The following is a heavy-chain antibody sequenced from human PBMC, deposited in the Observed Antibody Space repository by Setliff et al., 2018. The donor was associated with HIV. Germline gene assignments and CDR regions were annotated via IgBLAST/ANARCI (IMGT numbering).Heavy chain of an antibody. CDR3: ASRERYYDIVTGRVSDGFDI. CDR1: GGSISSGSYY. V-gene: IGHV4-61*09. D-gene: IGHD3-9*01. J-gene: IGHJ3*02. CDR2: IYTSGST. Sequence: SETLSLTCSVSGGSISSGSYYWSWIRQPAGKGLEWIGHIYTSGSTNYNPSLKSRVTMSVDTSKNQFSLRLSSVTAADTAVYYCASRERYYDIVTGRVSDGFDIWGQGTMVTVSS.